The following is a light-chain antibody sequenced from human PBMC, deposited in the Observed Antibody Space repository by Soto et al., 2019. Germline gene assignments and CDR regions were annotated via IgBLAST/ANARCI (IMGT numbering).Light chain of an antibody. V-gene: IGLV2-23*01. J-gene: IGLJ2*01. Sequence: QSALTQPASVSGSPGQSITISCTGTSSDIGGYNLVSWYQHHPGKAPKLMIHEASKRPPGVSNRFSGSKSGNTASLTISGLQAEDEADYYCSSYAGSSTFRVVFGGGTKLTVL. CDR2: EAS. CDR1: SSDIGGYNL. CDR3: SSYAGSSTFRVV.